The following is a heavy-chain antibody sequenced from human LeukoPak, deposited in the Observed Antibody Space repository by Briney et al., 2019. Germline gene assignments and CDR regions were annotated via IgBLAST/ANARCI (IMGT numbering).Heavy chain of an antibody. CDR1: GFTFSNAW. V-gene: IGHV3-15*01. D-gene: IGHD6-13*01. Sequence: GGSLRLSCAASGFTFSNAWMSWVRQAPGKGLEWVGRIKSKTDGGTTDYAAPVKGRFTISRDDSKNTLYLQMNSLKTEDTAVYYCTTENLIAAGYYFDYWGQGTLVAVSP. CDR2: IKSKTDGGTT. CDR3: TTENLIAAGYYFDY. J-gene: IGHJ4*02.